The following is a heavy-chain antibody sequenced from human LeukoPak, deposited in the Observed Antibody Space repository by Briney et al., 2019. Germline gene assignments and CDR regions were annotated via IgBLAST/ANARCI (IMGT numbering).Heavy chain of an antibody. CDR3: ARRSSSSNDAFDI. D-gene: IGHD6-6*01. CDR2: IYPGDSDT. J-gene: IGHJ3*02. V-gene: IGHV5-51*01. CDR1: AYSFSSYC. Sequence: GGSLQISCKGSAYSFSSYCVGWVRQMPGEGVEGMGIIYPGDSDTRYSPSFQGQVTISADKSISTAYLQWSSLKASDTAMYYCARRSSSSNDAFDIWGQGTMVTASS.